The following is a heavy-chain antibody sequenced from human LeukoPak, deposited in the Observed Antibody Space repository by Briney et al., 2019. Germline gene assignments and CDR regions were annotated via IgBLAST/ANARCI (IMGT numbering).Heavy chain of an antibody. CDR1: GYTFTSYY. CDR2: INPSGGST. Sequence: ASVKVSCKASGYTFTSYYMHWVRQAPGQGLEWMGIINPSGGSTSYAQKFQGRVTMTRDTSTSTVYMELSSLRSEDTAVYYCARESCYGSSGYIGNDYWGQGTLVTVSS. CDR3: ARESCYGSSGYIGNDY. V-gene: IGHV1-46*01. J-gene: IGHJ4*02. D-gene: IGHD3-22*01.